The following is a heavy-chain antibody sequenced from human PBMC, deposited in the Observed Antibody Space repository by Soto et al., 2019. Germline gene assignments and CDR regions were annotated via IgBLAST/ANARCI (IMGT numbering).Heavy chain of an antibody. Sequence: TLSLTCAVSGGSISSGGYSWSWIRQPPGKGLEWIGYIYHSGSTYYNPSLKSRVTISVDRSKNQFSLKLSSVTAADTAVYYCARGNGYYDSSGYTYYFDYWGQGTLVTVSS. CDR2: IYHSGST. V-gene: IGHV4-30-2*01. CDR3: ARGNGYYDSSGYTYYFDY. J-gene: IGHJ4*02. CDR1: GGSISSGGYS. D-gene: IGHD3-22*01.